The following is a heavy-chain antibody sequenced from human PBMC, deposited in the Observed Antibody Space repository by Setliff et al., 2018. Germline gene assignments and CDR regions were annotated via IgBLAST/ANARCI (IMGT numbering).Heavy chain of an antibody. CDR3: ARSPSSGAYWNPRPFYSDY. D-gene: IGHD1-26*01. CDR1: GDSISSHF. Sequence: PSETLSLTCTVSGDSISSHFWTWIRQPPGKGLEWVGHISPSWSTTYNPSVKSRVNISLDTSKNHFSLKLDSVTAADTALYYCARSPSSGAYWNPRPFYSDYWARGTLVTVSS. V-gene: IGHV4-4*08. CDR2: ISPSWST. J-gene: IGHJ4*02.